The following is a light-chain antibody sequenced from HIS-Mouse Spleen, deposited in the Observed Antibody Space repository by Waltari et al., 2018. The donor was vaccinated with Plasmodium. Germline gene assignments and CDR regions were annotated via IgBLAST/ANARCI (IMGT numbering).Light chain of an antibody. CDR2: EGS. J-gene: IGLJ1*01. Sequence: QSALTQPASVSGSPGQSITISCTGTSSDVWSYNLFSWYQEHPGKAPKLMIYEGSKRPSWVSNRFSGSKSGNTASLTIAGLQAEDEADYYCCSYAGSSTYVFGTGTKVTVL. V-gene: IGLV2-23*01. CDR1: SSDVWSYNL. CDR3: CSYAGSSTYV.